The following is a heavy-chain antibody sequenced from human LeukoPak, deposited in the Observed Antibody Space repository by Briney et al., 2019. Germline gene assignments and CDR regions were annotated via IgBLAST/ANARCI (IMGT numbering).Heavy chain of an antibody. CDR3: AKVPKTTVTTAPY. CDR2: ISWDGGST. Sequence: GGSLRLSCAASGFTFDDYAMNWVRQARWKGLEWVSLISWDGGSTYYADSVKGGFTLSRDKRQNSLYLQMNRQRARETSCYFCAKVPKTTVTTAPYWGQGALVSVSS. D-gene: IGHD4-17*01. CDR1: GFTFDDYA. V-gene: IGHV3-43D*04. J-gene: IGHJ4*02.